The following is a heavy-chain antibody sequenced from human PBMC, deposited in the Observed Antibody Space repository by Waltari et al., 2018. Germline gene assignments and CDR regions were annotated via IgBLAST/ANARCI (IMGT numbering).Heavy chain of an antibody. CDR1: GGSFSGYY. Sequence: QVQLQQWGAGLLKPSETLSLTCAVYGGSFSGYYWSWIRQPPGKGLEWIGEINHSGSTNYNPSLKSRVTISVDTSKNQFSQKLSSVTAADTAVYYCASSKYDFWSGYLGYWGQGTLVTVSS. J-gene: IGHJ4*02. CDR2: INHSGST. CDR3: ASSKYDFWSGYLGY. D-gene: IGHD3-3*01. V-gene: IGHV4-34*01.